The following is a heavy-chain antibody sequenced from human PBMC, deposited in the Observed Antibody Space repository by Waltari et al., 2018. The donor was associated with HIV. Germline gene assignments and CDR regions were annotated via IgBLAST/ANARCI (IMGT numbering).Heavy chain of an antibody. CDR1: GFTFSGYD. CDR2: IRSDGSSK. J-gene: IGHJ6*02. V-gene: IGHV3-30*02. Sequence: QVQLVESGGGVVQPGGSLRLSCGASGFTFSGYDMHWVRRAPGKGLEWVTYIRSDGSSKNYADSVKGRFTISRDNSKNTVYLQMNSLRPEDTAVYFCAKNGATLTTSSYYYYYGMDVWGQGTTVTVSS. CDR3: AKNGATLTTSSYYYYYGMDV. D-gene: IGHD4-4*01.